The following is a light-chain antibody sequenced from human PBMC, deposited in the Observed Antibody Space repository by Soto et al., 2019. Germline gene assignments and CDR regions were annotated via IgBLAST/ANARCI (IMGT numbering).Light chain of an antibody. CDR1: QSILIY. CDR3: QQGSRFPFT. Sequence: DIQMTQSPSSLSAPVGDRITITSRASQSILIYLNWYQQTPGKAPNLLIYGASTLPRGVPSRFSGSGSGTEFTLTISSLQPEDFAIYFCQQGSRFPFTFGPGTKVDIK. J-gene: IGKJ3*01. CDR2: GAS. V-gene: IGKV1-39*01.